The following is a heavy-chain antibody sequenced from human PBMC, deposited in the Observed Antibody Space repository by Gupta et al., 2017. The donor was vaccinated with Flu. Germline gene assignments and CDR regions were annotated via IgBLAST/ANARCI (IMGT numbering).Heavy chain of an antibody. V-gene: IGHV3-73*02. D-gene: IGHD3-3*01. CDR3: GYDFWSGYSGNGMDV. CDR2: IRDKANSYAT. Sequence: EVQLVESGGGLVQPGGSLKLSCATSGFTFSGSAMHWVRQASGKGLEWVGRIRDKANSYATAYAASVKGRFTISRDDSKNTAYLQMNSLKTEDTAVYYCGYDFWSGYSGNGMDVWGQGTTVTVSS. CDR1: GFTFSGSA. J-gene: IGHJ6*02.